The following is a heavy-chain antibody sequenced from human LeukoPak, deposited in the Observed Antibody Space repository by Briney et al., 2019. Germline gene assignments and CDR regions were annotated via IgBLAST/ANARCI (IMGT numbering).Heavy chain of an antibody. V-gene: IGHV1-69*06. CDR2: IIPIFGTA. CDR1: GGTFSSYA. D-gene: IGHD5-18*01. CDR3: ARDSGYSYGLGYWFDP. Sequence: AASVKVSCKASGGTFSSYAISWVRQAPGQGLEWMGGIIPIFGTANYAQKFQGRVTITADKSTSTAYMELSSLRSEDTAVYYCARDSGYSYGLGYWFDPWGQGTLVTVSS. J-gene: IGHJ5*02.